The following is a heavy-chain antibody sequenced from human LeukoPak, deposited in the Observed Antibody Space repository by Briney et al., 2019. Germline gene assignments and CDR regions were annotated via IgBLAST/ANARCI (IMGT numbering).Heavy chain of an antibody. J-gene: IGHJ4*02. Sequence: MASETLSLTCAVYGGSFSGYYWSWIRQPPGKGLEWIGEINHSGSTNYNPSLKSRVTISVDTSKNQFSLKLSSVTAADTAVYYCATDSGSYYGFDYWGQGTLVTVSS. V-gene: IGHV4-34*01. CDR1: GGSFSGYY. CDR2: INHSGST. D-gene: IGHD1-26*01. CDR3: ATDSGSYYGFDY.